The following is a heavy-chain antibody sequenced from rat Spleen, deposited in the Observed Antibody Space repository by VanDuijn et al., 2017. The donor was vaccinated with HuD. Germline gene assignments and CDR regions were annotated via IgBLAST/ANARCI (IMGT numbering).Heavy chain of an antibody. CDR3: ARPLTTEGYFDY. J-gene: IGHJ2*01. V-gene: IGHV5-17*01. D-gene: IGHD1-11*01. CDR2: INYDGSST. CDR1: GFTFSDYA. Sequence: EVQLVESGGGLVQPGRSLKLSCAASGFTFSDYAMAWVRQAPKKGLEWVASINYDGSSTYYRDSVKGRFTISRDNAKSTLYLQMDSLRFEDTATYYCARPLTTEGYFDYWGQGVMVTVSS.